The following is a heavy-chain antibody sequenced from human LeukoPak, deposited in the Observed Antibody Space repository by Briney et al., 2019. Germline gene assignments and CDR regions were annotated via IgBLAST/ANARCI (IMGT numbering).Heavy chain of an antibody. V-gene: IGHV3-30*01. CDR1: GFTFSSYA. D-gene: IGHD1-26*01. Sequence: GGSLRLSCAASGFTFSSYAMHWVRQAPGKGLEWVAVISYDGSNKYYADSVKGRFTISRDNSKNTLYLQMNSLRAEDTAVYYCARAGWEPPDYYYYYMDVWGKGTTVTASS. CDR3: ARAGWEPPDYYYYYMDV. CDR2: ISYDGSNK. J-gene: IGHJ6*03.